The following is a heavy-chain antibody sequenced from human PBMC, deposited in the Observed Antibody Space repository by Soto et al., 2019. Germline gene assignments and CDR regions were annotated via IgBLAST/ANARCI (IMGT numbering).Heavy chain of an antibody. CDR1: GYTFNSYG. CDR2: ISAHNGNT. Sequence: QVHLVQSGAEVKKPGASVKVSCKGSGYTFNSYGITWVRQAPGQGLEWMGWISAHNGNTDYAQKLQGRGTVTRDTSTSTAYMELRSLRSDDTAGYYCARGRYGDYWGQGALVTVSS. V-gene: IGHV1-18*01. CDR3: ARGRYGDY. D-gene: IGHD1-1*01. J-gene: IGHJ4*02.